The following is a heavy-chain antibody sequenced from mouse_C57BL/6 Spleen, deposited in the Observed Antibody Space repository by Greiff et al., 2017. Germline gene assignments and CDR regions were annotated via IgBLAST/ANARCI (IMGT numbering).Heavy chain of an antibody. Sequence: VQLQQSGAELVRPGTSVKVSCKASGYAFTNYLIEWVKQRPGQGLEWIGVINPGSGGTNYNEKFKGKATLTADKSSSTAYMQLSSLTSEDSAVYFCARSGGNYAYYFDYWGKGTTLTVSS. CDR2: INPGSGGT. CDR1: GYAFTNYL. CDR3: ARSGGNYAYYFDY. V-gene: IGHV1-54*01. J-gene: IGHJ2*01. D-gene: IGHD2-1*01.